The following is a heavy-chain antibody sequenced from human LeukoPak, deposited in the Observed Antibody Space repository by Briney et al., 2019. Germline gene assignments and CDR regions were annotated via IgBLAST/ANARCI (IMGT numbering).Heavy chain of an antibody. Sequence: GGSLRLSCAASGFTFSTYWMTWVRQAPGKGLEWVANIKQDGSEKYYVDSVKGRFTISRDNAKNSLYLQMNSLRAEDTAVYYCARDSARPLVASSGWYLRIVTGGATDYWGQGTLVTVSS. CDR2: IKQDGSEK. D-gene: IGHD6-19*01. CDR3: ARDSARPLVASSGWYLRIVTGGATDY. V-gene: IGHV3-7*01. CDR1: GFTFSTYW. J-gene: IGHJ4*02.